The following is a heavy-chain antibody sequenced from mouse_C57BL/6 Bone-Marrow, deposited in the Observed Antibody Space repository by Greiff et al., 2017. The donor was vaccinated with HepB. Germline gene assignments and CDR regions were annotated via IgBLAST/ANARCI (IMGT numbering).Heavy chain of an antibody. CDR1: GYTFTSYW. J-gene: IGHJ2*01. CDR3: ASERLITTVVAHYYFDY. CDR2: INPSNGGT. Sequence: VKLQQPGTELVKPGASVKLSCKASGYTFTSYWMHWVKQRPGQGLEWIGNINPSNGGTNYNEKFKSKATLTVDKSSSTAYMQLSSLTSEDSSVYYCASERLITTVVAHYYFDYWGQGTTLTVSS. V-gene: IGHV1-53*01. D-gene: IGHD1-1*01.